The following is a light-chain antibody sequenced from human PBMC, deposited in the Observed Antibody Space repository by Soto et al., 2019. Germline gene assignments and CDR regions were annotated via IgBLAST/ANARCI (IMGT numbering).Light chain of an antibody. CDR1: SSDVGGYNY. V-gene: IGLV2-14*01. CDR2: DDS. Sequence: QSALTQPASVSGSPGQSITISCTGTSSDVGGYNYVSWYQQHPGKAPKLMIYDDSNRPPWVSNRFSGSKSGNTASLTISGLQAEDEADYYCSSYTSSSTPVVFGGGTKLTVL. CDR3: SSYTSSSTPVV. J-gene: IGLJ2*01.